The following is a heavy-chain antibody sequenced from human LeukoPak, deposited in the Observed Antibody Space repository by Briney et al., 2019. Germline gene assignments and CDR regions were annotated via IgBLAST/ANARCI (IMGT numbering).Heavy chain of an antibody. V-gene: IGHV3-7*01. J-gene: IGHJ6*03. Sequence: GRSLRLSCAGSGFTFSDYALHWVRQAPGKGLEWVANIKEDGSERHYVDSVKGRFTISRDNAENSLYLQMNSLRAEDTAVYYCARMGTMGAASYNSYYYYMDVWGKGTTVTVSS. CDR1: GFTFSDYA. CDR3: ARMGTMGAASYNSYYYYMDV. CDR2: IKEDGSER. D-gene: IGHD2-15*01.